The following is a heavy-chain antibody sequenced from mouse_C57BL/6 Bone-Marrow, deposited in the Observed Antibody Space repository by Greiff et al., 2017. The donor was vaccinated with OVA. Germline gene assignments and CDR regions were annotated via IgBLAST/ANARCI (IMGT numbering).Heavy chain of an antibody. CDR3: ARGYGSSYYWYFDV. Sequence: DVKLVESEGGLVQPGSSMKLSCTASGFTFSDYYMAWVRQVPEKGLEWVANINYDGSSTYYLDSLKSRFIISRDNAKNILYLQMSSLKSEDTATYYCARGYGSSYYWYFDVWGTGTTVTVSS. D-gene: IGHD1-1*01. CDR2: INYDGSST. CDR1: GFTFSDYY. V-gene: IGHV5-16*01. J-gene: IGHJ1*03.